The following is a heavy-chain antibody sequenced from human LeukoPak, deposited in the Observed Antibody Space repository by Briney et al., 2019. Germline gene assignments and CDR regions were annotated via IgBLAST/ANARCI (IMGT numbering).Heavy chain of an antibody. CDR1: GFTFSSYA. CDR3: AKDPYWWAFDI. Sequence: PGGSLRLSCAASGFTFSSYAMHWVRQAPGKGLEWVAVISYDGSNKYYADSVKGRFTISRDNSKNTLYLQMNSLRAEDTAVYYCAKDPYWWAFDIWGQGTMVTVSS. J-gene: IGHJ3*02. D-gene: IGHD2-8*02. V-gene: IGHV3-30-3*01. CDR2: ISYDGSNK.